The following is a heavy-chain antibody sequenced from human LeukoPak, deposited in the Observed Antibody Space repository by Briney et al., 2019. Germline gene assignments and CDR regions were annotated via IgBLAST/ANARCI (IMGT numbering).Heavy chain of an antibody. V-gene: IGHV3-23*01. CDR3: AKLPAPYCSSTSCYTVY. CDR2: ISSGGGTT. D-gene: IGHD2-2*02. J-gene: IGHJ4*02. CDR1: GFTFNTYA. Sequence: GGSLRLSCAASGFTFNTYAMSWVRQAPGKGLEWVSTISSGGGTTFYADSVKGRFTLSRDNSKNTLYLQLNSLRAEDTAVYYCAKLPAPYCSSTSCYTVYWGQGTLVTVSS.